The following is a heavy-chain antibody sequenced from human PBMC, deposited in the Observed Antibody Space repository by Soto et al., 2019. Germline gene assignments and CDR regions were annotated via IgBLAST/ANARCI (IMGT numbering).Heavy chain of an antibody. Sequence: SVKVSCKASGGTFSSYAISWVRQAPGQGLEWMGGIIPIFGTANYAQKFQGRVTITADESTSTAYMELSSLRSEDTAVYYCARDLVGTSEDYYYFDYWGQGTLVTVSS. V-gene: IGHV1-69*13. CDR1: GGTFSSYA. CDR3: ARDLVGTSEDYYYFDY. CDR2: IIPIFGTA. D-gene: IGHD2-8*02. J-gene: IGHJ4*02.